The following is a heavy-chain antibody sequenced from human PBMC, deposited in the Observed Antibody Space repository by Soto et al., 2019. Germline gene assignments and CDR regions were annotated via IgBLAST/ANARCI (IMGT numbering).Heavy chain of an antibody. Sequence: PGGSLRLSCAASGFTFSRYEMNWVRQAPGKGLEWVSYIGGSIGGIYYADFVEGRFTISRDNAKKALYLQMNSLRVEDTAVYYCARDSTDSGSLDYWGQGTQVTVSS. D-gene: IGHD1-26*01. CDR1: GFTFSRYE. CDR2: IGGSIGGI. J-gene: IGHJ4*02. CDR3: ARDSTDSGSLDY. V-gene: IGHV3-48*03.